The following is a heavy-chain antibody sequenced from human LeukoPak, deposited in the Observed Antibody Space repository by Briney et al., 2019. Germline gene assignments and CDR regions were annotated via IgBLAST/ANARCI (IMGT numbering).Heavy chain of an antibody. V-gene: IGHV4-34*01. J-gene: IGHJ6*03. CDR2: INHSGST. Sequence: SETLSLTCAVYGGSFSGYYWSWIRQPPGKGLEWIGEINHSGSTNYNPSLKSRVTMSVDTSKNQFSLKLSSVTAADTAVYYCARNRGSTVITDHYYYYYMDVWGKGTTVTVSS. CDR1: GGSFSGYY. CDR3: ARNRGSTVITDHYYYYYMDV. D-gene: IGHD4-11*01.